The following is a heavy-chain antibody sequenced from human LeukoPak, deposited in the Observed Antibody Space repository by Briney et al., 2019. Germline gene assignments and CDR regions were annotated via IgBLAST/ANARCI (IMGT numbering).Heavy chain of an antibody. D-gene: IGHD3-10*01. CDR1: GFTFSSYG. CDR2: IHHDGSNK. CDR3: ARITGTYNYGSYYFDS. Sequence: QPGGSLRLSCAASGFTFSSYGMHWVRQAPGKGLAWVTFIHHDGSNKYYADSVKGRFTISRDNTKNSLYLQMNSLRAEDTAVYYCARITGTYNYGSYYFDSWGQGTLVTVSS. V-gene: IGHV3-30*02. J-gene: IGHJ4*02.